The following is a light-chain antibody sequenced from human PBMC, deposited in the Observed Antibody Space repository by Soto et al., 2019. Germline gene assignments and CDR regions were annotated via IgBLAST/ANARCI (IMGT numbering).Light chain of an antibody. CDR1: QGIRNA. J-gene: IGKJ1*01. CDR3: LQHNSYPWT. V-gene: IGKV1-17*01. CDR2: AAS. Sequence: DIPITQSPSSRSASVGDRVTITCRASQGIRNALGWYQQKPGKAPKRLIYAASSLQSGVPSRFSGSGSGTEFTLTISSLQPEDFATYYCLQHNSYPWTFGQGTKVEIK.